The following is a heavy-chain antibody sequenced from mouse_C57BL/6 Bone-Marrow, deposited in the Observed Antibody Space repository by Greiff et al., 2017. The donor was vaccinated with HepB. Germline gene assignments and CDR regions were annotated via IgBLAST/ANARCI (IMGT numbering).Heavy chain of an antibody. Sequence: QVQLQQSDAELVKPGASVKMSCKASGYTFTSYWITWVKQRPGQGLEWIGDIYPGSGSTNYNEKFKSKATLTVDTSSSTAYMQLSSLTSEDSAVYYCARRYYAPWGFAYWGQGTLVTVSA. CDR1: GYTFTSYW. J-gene: IGHJ3*01. V-gene: IGHV1-55*01. CDR3: ARRYYAPWGFAY. CDR2: IYPGSGST. D-gene: IGHD1-1*01.